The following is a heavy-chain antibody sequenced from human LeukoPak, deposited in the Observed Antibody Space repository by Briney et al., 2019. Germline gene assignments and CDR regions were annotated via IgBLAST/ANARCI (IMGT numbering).Heavy chain of an antibody. Sequence: SETLSLTCTASGGSITNTNDYWGWVRQSPGRGLEWLGNIFYNGSPYYNPSLKSRVTISVDTSMNQFSLKLSSVTAADTAVYYCARGPFGNFDYWGQGTLVTVSS. J-gene: IGHJ4*02. CDR2: IFYNGSP. CDR3: ARGPFGNFDY. CDR1: GGSITNTNDY. V-gene: IGHV4-39*07. D-gene: IGHD3-10*01.